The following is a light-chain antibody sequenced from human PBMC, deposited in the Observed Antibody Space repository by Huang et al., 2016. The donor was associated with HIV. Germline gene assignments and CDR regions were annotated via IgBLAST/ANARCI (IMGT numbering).Light chain of an antibody. Sequence: DIVMVQSPVSLSVPPGEAASITCRSSQSLLHSHGHNYLDWYRQKPGQSPQLLIYFASTRAAGVPDRFSGRGSGTDFTLKINIVEADDVGVYYCMQGLQSWTFGQGTKVEI. CDR2: FAS. V-gene: IGKV2-28*01. CDR1: QSLLHSHGHNY. J-gene: IGKJ1*01. CDR3: MQGLQSWT.